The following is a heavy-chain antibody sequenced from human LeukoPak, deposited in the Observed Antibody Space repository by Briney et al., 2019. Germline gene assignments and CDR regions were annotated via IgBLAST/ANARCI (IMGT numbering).Heavy chain of an antibody. J-gene: IGHJ4*02. CDR3: AREYYGSGSYYNVGY. V-gene: IGHV3-20*04. CDR2: INWNGGRT. Sequence: GGSLRLSCAASGFTFDDYGMSWVRQVPGKGLEWVAGINWNGGRTGYADSVKGRFTISRDNAKKSLYVQMNSLRAEDTALYYCAREYYGSGSYYNVGYWGQGTLVTVSS. CDR1: GFTFDDYG. D-gene: IGHD3-10*01.